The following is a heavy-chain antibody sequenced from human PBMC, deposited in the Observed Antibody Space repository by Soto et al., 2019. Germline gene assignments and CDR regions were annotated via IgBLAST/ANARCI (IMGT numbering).Heavy chain of an antibody. CDR2: IIPIFGTA. CDR3: ARDYYDSSGYYASHRAFDP. J-gene: IGHJ5*02. CDR1: GGTFSSYA. D-gene: IGHD3-22*01. V-gene: IGHV1-69*13. Sequence: SVKVSCKASGGTFSSYAISWVRQAPGQGLEWMGGIIPIFGTANYAQKFQGRVTITADESTSTAYMELSSLRSEDTAVYYCARDYYDSSGYYASHRAFDPWGQGTLVTVSS.